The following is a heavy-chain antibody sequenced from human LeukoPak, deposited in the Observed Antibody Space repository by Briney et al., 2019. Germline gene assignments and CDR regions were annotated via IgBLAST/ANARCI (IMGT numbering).Heavy chain of an antibody. CDR1: GFTFSSYG. CDR2: IRYDGSNK. Sequence: GGSLRLSCAASGFTFSSYGMHWVRQAPGKGLEWVAFIRYDGSNKYYADSVKGRFIISRDTSKNTLFLQMSRLRAEDTAVYYCAKGKLPRFDYWGQGTLVTVPS. CDR3: AKGKLPRFDY. J-gene: IGHJ4*02. D-gene: IGHD1-7*01. V-gene: IGHV3-30*02.